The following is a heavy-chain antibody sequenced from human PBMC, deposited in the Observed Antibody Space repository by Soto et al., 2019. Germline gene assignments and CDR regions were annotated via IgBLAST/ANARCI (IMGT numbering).Heavy chain of an antibody. J-gene: IGHJ5*02. CDR3: ARRFLEWLLGTSWFDP. D-gene: IGHD3-3*01. CDR2: IYYSGRT. CDR1: GGSISSRSYY. V-gene: IGHV4-39*01. Sequence: SETLSLTCTVSGGSISSRSYYWGWIRQPPGKGLEWIGSIYYSGRTHYNPSLKSRVTISVDTSKNQFSLKLSSVTAADTAVYYCARRFLEWLLGTSWFDPRGQGTLVTVSS.